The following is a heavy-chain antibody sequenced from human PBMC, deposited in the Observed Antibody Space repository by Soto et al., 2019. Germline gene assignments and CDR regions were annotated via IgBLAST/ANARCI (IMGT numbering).Heavy chain of an antibody. J-gene: IGHJ5*02. V-gene: IGHV3-23*01. CDR3: VKNSGWFNT. CDR2: MDGSGGIT. D-gene: IGHD3-10*01. CDR1: GFTFGTTD. Sequence: QLLQSGGGLVQPGGSLTLSCAASGFTFGTTDMSWVRQAPGEGLEWVSSMDGSGGITYYADSVKGRFTIYRDNSRNTVYLQMNSLRGDDTALYYCVKNSGWFNTWGQGALVTVSS.